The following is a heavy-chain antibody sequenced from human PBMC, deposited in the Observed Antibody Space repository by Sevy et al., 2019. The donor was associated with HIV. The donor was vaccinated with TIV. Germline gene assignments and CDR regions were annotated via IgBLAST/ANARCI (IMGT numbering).Heavy chain of an antibody. V-gene: IGHV3-23*01. CDR2: IGGSGVST. J-gene: IGHJ3*02. Sequence: GGSLRLSCAASGFPFSSYAMSWVRQAPGKGLEWVSAIGGSGVSTYYADSVKGRFTISRDNSKNTLYLQMNSLRAEDTAVYYCAKDRAPMVGDAFDIWGQGTMVTVSS. CDR3: AKDRAPMVGDAFDI. D-gene: IGHD3-10*02. CDR1: GFPFSSYA.